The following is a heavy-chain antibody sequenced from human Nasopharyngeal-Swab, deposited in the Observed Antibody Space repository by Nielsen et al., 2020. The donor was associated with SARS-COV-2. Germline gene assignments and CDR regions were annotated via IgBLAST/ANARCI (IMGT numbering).Heavy chain of an antibody. CDR3: ARDPRGLWDSYGMDV. Sequence: GGSLSLSCAASGFTFSSYAMHWVRPAPGKGLEWVAVISYDGSNKYYADSVKGRFTISRDNSKNTLYLQMNSLRAEETAVYYCARDPRGLWDSYGMDVWGQGTTVTVSS. J-gene: IGHJ6*02. D-gene: IGHD1-26*01. CDR1: GFTFSSYA. V-gene: IGHV3-30*04. CDR2: ISYDGSNK.